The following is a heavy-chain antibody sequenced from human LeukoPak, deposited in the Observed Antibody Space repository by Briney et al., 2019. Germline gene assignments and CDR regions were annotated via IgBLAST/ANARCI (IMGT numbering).Heavy chain of an antibody. CDR3: ARSRSGYYEDY. Sequence: QAGGSLRLSCVASGFTCSSYWMSWVRQAPGQGLKWVANIKEDRSEKDYVDSVKGRFTISRDNAKNSLSLQVNSLSAEDTAVYYCARSRSGYYEDYWGQGTLVTVSS. V-gene: IGHV3-7*01. J-gene: IGHJ4*02. CDR1: GFTCSSYW. CDR2: IKEDRSEK. D-gene: IGHD3-22*01.